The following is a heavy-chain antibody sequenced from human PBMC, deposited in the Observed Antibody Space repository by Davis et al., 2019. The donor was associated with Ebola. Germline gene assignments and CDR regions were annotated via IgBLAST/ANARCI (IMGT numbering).Heavy chain of an antibody. V-gene: IGHV3-7*01. CDR3: ARQARMDV. CDR2: IKRGDGSDI. Sequence: PAGSLRLSCAASGFTLNSYWMSWVRQAPGKGPEWVASIKRGDGSDIYYADSVKGRFSISRDNAKNSLYLQMNSLRVEDTAVYYCARQARMDVWGQGTTVTVSS. CDR1: GFTLNSYW. J-gene: IGHJ6*02.